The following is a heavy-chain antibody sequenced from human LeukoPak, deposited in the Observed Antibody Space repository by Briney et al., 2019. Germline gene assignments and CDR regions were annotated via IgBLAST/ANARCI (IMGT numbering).Heavy chain of an antibody. D-gene: IGHD2-15*01. J-gene: IGHJ4*02. CDR3: ARGLRDGYCSGGSCYSAI. CDR2: INPSGGST. Sequence: ASVKVSCKASGYTFTSYYMHWARQAPGQGLEWMGIINPSGGSTSYAQKFQGRVTMTRDTSISTAYMELSRLRSDDTAVYYCARGLRDGYCSGGSCYSAIWGQGTLVTVSS. CDR1: GYTFTSYY. V-gene: IGHV1-46*01.